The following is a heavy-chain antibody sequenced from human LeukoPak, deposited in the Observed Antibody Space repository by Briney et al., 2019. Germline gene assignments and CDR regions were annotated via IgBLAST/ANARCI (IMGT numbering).Heavy chain of an antibody. CDR1: GYSITSIYY. J-gene: IGHJ4*02. CDR3: ARSYASSGLDH. V-gene: IGHV4-38-2*02. Sequence: SETLSLTCTVSGYSITSIYYWGWIRQPPGKGLEWIGSIHHSGDTAYNPSLKSRVTISVDTSKSQFSLKLSSVTAADTAVYYCARSYASSGLDHWGQGTLVTVSS. D-gene: IGHD3-16*01. CDR2: IHHSGDT.